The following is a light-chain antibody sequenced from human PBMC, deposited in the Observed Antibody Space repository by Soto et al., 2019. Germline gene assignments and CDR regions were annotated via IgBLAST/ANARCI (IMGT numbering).Light chain of an antibody. CDR3: QEYTDWSST. V-gene: IGKV3-15*01. J-gene: IGKJ2*01. Sequence: EMVMTQSPATLYVSPGESATLSCRASQSVGSNLAWYQQKPGQAPRLLIYGASTRATGTPTRFSGSGSGTDFTLSISSLQSEDFAVYYCQEYTDWSSTFGQGTKVDIK. CDR2: GAS. CDR1: QSVGSN.